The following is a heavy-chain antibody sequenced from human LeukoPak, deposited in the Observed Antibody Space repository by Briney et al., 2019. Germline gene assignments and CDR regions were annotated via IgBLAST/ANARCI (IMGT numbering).Heavy chain of an antibody. D-gene: IGHD3-10*01. Sequence: GGSLRLSCAASGFTFSSYAMSWVRQAPGKGLEGVSVMSGSGGSTYYADSVKGRFTISRDNSKNKLYLQMNSLRAEDTAVYYCAKEFSGSYTRGDAFDIWGQGTMVTVSS. CDR2: MSGSGGST. V-gene: IGHV3-23*01. CDR3: AKEFSGSYTRGDAFDI. J-gene: IGHJ3*02. CDR1: GFTFSSYA.